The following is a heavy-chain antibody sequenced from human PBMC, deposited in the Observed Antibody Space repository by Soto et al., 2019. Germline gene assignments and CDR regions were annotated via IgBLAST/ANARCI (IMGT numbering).Heavy chain of an antibody. CDR3: ARGGLLWISSGYDSRPDY. CDR2: ISSSSSYI. Sequence: GGSLRLSCAASGFTFSSYSMNWVRQAPGKGLEWVSSISSSSSYIYYADSVKGRFTISRDNAKNSLYLQMNSLRAEDTAVYYCARGGLLWISSGYDSRPDYWGQGTLVTVSS. CDR1: GFTFSSYS. J-gene: IGHJ4*02. V-gene: IGHV3-21*01. D-gene: IGHD5-12*01.